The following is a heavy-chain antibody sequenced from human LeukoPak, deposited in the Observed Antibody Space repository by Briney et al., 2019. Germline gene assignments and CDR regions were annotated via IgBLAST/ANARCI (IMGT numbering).Heavy chain of an antibody. D-gene: IGHD3-16*02. Sequence: GGSLRLSCAASGFTFSSYCMHWVRQAPGKGLEWVGVIWYDGSNKYYADSVKGRFTISRDNSKNTLYLQMNSLRAEDTAVYYCATYDYVWGSYRPPFDYWGQGTLVTVSS. J-gene: IGHJ4*02. CDR1: GFTFSSYC. CDR2: IWYDGSNK. V-gene: IGHV3-33*01. CDR3: ATYDYVWGSYRPPFDY.